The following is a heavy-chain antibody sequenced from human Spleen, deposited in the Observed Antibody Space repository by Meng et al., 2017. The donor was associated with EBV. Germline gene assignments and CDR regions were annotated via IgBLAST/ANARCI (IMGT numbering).Heavy chain of an antibody. Sequence: QVLLVVDGGDVVQPGKSLSLSCAVSGFTFCNDGMHWVRQAPGKWLEWLAVISYDGSNKYYEDYVKGRFTISRDNSKNTLDLQMNSLRPEDTALYSCAKERTSNWHRPEGYFGYWGLGTLVIVSS. V-gene: IGHV3-30*18. J-gene: IGHJ4*02. D-gene: IGHD6-13*01. CDR2: ISYDGSNK. CDR3: AKERTSNWHRPEGYFGY. CDR1: GFTFCNDG.